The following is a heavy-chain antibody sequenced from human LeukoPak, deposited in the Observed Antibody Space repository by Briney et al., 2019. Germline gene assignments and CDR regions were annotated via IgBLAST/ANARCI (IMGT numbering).Heavy chain of an antibody. V-gene: IGHV3-23*01. D-gene: IGHD6-6*01. J-gene: IGHJ4*02. CDR1: GFAFSSYA. Sequence: GGSLRLSCAASGFAFSSYAMSWVRQAPGKGLEWAATVNAPGLKTFYADSVKGRFTISRDTSKNTLYLQMNSLRAEDTAVYYCAKAFTTIAARFDYWGQGTPVTVSS. CDR3: AKAFTTIAARFDY. CDR2: VNAPGLKT.